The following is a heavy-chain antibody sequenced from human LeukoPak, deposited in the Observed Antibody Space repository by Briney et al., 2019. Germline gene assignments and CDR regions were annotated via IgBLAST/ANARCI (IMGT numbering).Heavy chain of an antibody. CDR1: GYTFTDYY. V-gene: IGHV1-2*02. D-gene: IGHD6-13*01. J-gene: IGHJ4*02. CDR3: ASTLASSWGPGY. CDR2: INPNSGGT. Sequence: ASVKVSCKASGYTFTDYYMHWVRQAPGQGLEWMGWINPNSGGTNYAQKFQGRVTMTRDTSISTAYMELSRLRSDDTAVYYCASTLASSWGPGYWGQGTLVTVSS.